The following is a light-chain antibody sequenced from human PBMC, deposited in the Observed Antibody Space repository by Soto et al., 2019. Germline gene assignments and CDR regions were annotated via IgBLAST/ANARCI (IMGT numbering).Light chain of an antibody. V-gene: IGKV3-15*01. CDR3: QQYNKWPPIT. CDR1: QSVSSN. Sequence: EIVMTQSPATLSVSPGERATLSCRASQSVSSNLAWYQHKPGQAPRLLIYEASTRATGVPARFSGSGSETEFTLSISSLQSEDFVVYYCQQYNKWPPITFGQGTRLEIK. J-gene: IGKJ5*01. CDR2: EAS.